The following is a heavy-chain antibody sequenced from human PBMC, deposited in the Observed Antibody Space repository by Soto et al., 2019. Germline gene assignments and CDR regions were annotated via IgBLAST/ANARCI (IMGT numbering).Heavy chain of an antibody. V-gene: IGHV1-2*04. Sequence: ASVKVSCKASGYTFTGYYMHWVRQVPGQGLEWMGWINSRTGVTNYAQKFQGWVTMTRDTSISTAYMEVSRLKSDDTAVYYCARASGSSYWFDPWGQGTLVTVSS. D-gene: IGHD1-26*01. J-gene: IGHJ5*02. CDR3: ARASGSSYWFDP. CDR1: GYTFTGYY. CDR2: INSRTGVT.